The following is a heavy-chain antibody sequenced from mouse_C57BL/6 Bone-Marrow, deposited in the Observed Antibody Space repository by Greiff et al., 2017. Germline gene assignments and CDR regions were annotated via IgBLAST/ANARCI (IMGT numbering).Heavy chain of an antibody. Sequence: EVQVVESGGGLVKPGGSLKLSCAASGFTFSSYAMSWVRQTPEKRLEWVATISDGGSYTYYPDNVKGRFTISRDNAKNNLYLQMSHLKSEDTAMYYCATTAQATLFAYWGQGTLVTVSA. CDR3: ATTAQATLFAY. CDR1: GFTFSSYA. CDR2: ISDGGSYT. D-gene: IGHD3-2*02. J-gene: IGHJ3*01. V-gene: IGHV5-4*01.